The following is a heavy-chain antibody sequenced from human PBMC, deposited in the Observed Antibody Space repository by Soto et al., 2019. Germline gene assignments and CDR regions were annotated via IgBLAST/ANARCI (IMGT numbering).Heavy chain of an antibody. J-gene: IGHJ4*02. CDR2: ISYDGSNK. CDR3: ARGEGYCSSTSCPFDY. Sequence: QVQLVESGGGVVQPGRSLRLSCAASGFTFSSYAMHWVRQAPGKGLEWVAVISYDGSNKYYADSVKGRFTISRDNSKNTLYLKMNSLRAEDTAVYYCARGEGYCSSTSCPFDYWGQGTLVTVSS. CDR1: GFTFSSYA. V-gene: IGHV3-30-3*01. D-gene: IGHD2-2*01.